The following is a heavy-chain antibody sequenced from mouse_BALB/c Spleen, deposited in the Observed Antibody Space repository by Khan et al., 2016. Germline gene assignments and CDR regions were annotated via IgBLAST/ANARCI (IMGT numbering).Heavy chain of an antibody. V-gene: IGHV3-2*02. CDR2: IRYSGST. CDR3: TSSPTATRYLDV. J-gene: IGHJ1*01. D-gene: IGHD1-2*01. Sequence: EVQLQESGPGLVKPSQSLSLTCTVTGYSITSDYAWNWIRQFPGNKLELMGYIRYSGSTTYNPSLNSRISITRDTSKNQFFLQLYSVTTEDTATYSCTSSPTATRYLDVWGAGTTVTVSS. CDR1: GYSITSDYA.